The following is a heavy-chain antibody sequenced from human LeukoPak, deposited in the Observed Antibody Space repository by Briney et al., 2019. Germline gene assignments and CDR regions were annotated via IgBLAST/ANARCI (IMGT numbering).Heavy chain of an antibody. V-gene: IGHV3-30*18. D-gene: IGHD2-2*01. CDR2: ISYDGSNK. J-gene: IGHJ4*02. CDR1: GFTFSSYG. CDR3: AKSAGTSSVRGYFDY. Sequence: PGRSLRLSCAASGFTFSSYGTHWVRQAPGKGLEWVAVISYDGSNKYYADSVKGRFTISRDNSKNTLYLQMNSLRAEDTAVYYCAKSAGTSSVRGYFDYWGQGTLVTVSS.